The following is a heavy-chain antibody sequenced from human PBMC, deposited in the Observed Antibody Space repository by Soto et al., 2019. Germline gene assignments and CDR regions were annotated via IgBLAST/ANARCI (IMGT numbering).Heavy chain of an antibody. CDR3: ARSKQPGVLNWFDP. CDR1: GGCFSGYY. J-gene: IGHJ5*02. CDR2: INHSGST. Sequence: PXASLSLTCAVYGGCFSGYYWSWIRQPPGKGLEWIGEINHSGSTNYNPSLKSRVTISVDTSKNQFSLKLSSVTAADTAVYYCARSKQPGVLNWFDPWGQGTLVTVSS. V-gene: IGHV4-34*01. D-gene: IGHD2-8*01.